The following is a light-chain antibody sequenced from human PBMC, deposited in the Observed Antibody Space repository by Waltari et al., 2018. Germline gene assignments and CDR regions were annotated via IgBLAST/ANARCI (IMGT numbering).Light chain of an antibody. V-gene: IGKV1-5*01. CDR2: DAS. J-gene: IGKJ5*01. CDR1: QSLSRW. CDR3: QHYTRYSIT. Sequence: DIQLTQSPSTLSASIGDRVTTTCRASQSLSRWLAWEQQSPGKAPKLLVYDASTLQSGVPSRFSGSGSGTEFTLTISSLQPEDFATYYCQHYTRYSITFGQGTRLEIK.